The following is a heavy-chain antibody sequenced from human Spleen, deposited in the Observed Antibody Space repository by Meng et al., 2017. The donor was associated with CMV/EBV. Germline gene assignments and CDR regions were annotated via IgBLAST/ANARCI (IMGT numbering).Heavy chain of an antibody. CDR3: ARGTHGHCSCTSCLNWFDP. CDR2: IHHSGNT. Sequence: SETLSLTCSVSGHSISSDYYWGWIRQPPGKGLEWIGSIHHSGNTYYNPSLKSRVTISVDTSKNQFSLVLNSVVAADTAVYYCARGTHGHCSCTSCLNWFDPWGQGALVTVSS. J-gene: IGHJ5*02. V-gene: IGHV4-38-2*02. D-gene: IGHD2-2*01. CDR1: GHSISSDYY.